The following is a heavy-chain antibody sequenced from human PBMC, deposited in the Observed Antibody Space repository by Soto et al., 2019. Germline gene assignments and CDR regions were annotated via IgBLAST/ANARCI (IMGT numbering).Heavy chain of an antibody. CDR3: ARAKLPDCSSTSCYLDYFDY. D-gene: IGHD2-2*01. V-gene: IGHV4-59*01. CDR2: IYYSGST. Sequence: PSETLSLTCTVSGGSISSYYWSWIRQPPGKGLEWIGYIYYSGSTNYNPSLKSRVTISVDTSKNQFSLKLSSVTAADTAVYYCARAKLPDCSSTSCYLDYFDYRGQGTLVTVS. J-gene: IGHJ4*02. CDR1: GGSISSYY.